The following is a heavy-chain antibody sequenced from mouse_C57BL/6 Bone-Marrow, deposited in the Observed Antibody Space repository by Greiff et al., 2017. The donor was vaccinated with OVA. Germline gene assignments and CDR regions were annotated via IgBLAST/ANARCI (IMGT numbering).Heavy chain of an antibody. Sequence: EVMLVESGGDLVKPGGSLKLSCAASGFTFSSYGMSWVRQTPDKRLEWVATISSGGSYTYYPDSVKGRFTISRDNAKNTLYLQMSSLKSEDTAMYYCARQPHFDYWGQGTTLTVSS. CDR1: GFTFSSYG. V-gene: IGHV5-6*01. J-gene: IGHJ2*01. CDR3: ARQPHFDY. CDR2: ISSGGSYT.